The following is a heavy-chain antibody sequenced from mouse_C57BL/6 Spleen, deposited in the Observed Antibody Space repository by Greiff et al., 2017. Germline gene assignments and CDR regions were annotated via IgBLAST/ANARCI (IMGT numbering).Heavy chain of an antibody. CDR2: IYPGSGGT. CDR3: ARCRGCAMDY. V-gene: IGHV1-55*01. Sequence: VQLQQPGAELVKPGASVKMSCKASGYTFTSYWITWVKQRPGQGLEWIGNIYPGSGGTNYNEKFKSKATLTVDTSSSPAYMQLSSLTSEDSAVYYCARCRGCAMDYWGQGTSVTVSS. CDR1: GYTFTSYW. D-gene: IGHD3-3*01. J-gene: IGHJ4*01.